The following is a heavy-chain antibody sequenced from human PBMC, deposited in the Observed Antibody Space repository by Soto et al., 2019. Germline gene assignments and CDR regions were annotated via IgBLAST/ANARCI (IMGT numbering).Heavy chain of an antibody. Sequence: ASAKVSCKVSGYTLTELSMHWVRQAPGKGLEWMGGFDPEDGETIYAQKFQGRVTMTEDTSTDTAYMELSSLRSEDTAVYYCATERTVYSRFDYWGQGTLVPVSS. CDR3: ATERTVYSRFDY. CDR2: FDPEDGET. D-gene: IGHD6-13*01. J-gene: IGHJ4*02. CDR1: GYTLTELS. V-gene: IGHV1-24*01.